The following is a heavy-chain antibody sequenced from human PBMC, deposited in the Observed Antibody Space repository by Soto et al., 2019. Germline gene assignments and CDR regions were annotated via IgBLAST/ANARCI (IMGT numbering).Heavy chain of an antibody. D-gene: IGHD2-15*01. CDR1: GYTFTGYY. CDR3: ARRKRPGPGSAVDL. Sequence: QAQLVHSGPEVKKPGASVKVSCRASGYTFTGYYLHWVRQVPGQGLEWMGWINLNSGGAIYAQNFQGRVTMTRDTSISTAYMELTALRSDDTAMYYCARRKRPGPGSAVDLWGQGTMVTVAS. V-gene: IGHV1-2*02. CDR2: INLNSGGA. J-gene: IGHJ3*01.